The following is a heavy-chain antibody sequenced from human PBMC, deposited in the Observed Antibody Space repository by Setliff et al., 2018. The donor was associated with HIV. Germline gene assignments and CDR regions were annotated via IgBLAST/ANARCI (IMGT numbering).Heavy chain of an antibody. D-gene: IGHD7-27*01. Sequence: PSQTLSLTCAVYGGPFSGYYWTWIRQPPGKGLEWIGDINHSGSTHYNPTLRSRVTISVDTSKNQFSLKLSSVTAADTAVYYCAVGMASLNYWGQGTLVTVSS. CDR3: AVGMASLNY. CDR1: GGPFSGYY. CDR2: INHSGST. J-gene: IGHJ4*02. V-gene: IGHV4-34*01.